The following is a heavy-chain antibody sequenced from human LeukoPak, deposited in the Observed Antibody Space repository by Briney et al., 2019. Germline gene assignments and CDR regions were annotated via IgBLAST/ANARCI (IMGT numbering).Heavy chain of an antibody. J-gene: IGHJ5*02. Sequence: ASVKVSCKASGYTFIDYYIHWVRQAPGQGLEWMGWINPKSGDTNYAQKFQDRVTMTRDTSTSTGHMELRSLRSEDTAVYYCGRGIQSFDPWGQGTLVTVSS. CDR2: INPKSGDT. CDR3: GRGIQSFDP. CDR1: GYTFIDYY. V-gene: IGHV1-2*02.